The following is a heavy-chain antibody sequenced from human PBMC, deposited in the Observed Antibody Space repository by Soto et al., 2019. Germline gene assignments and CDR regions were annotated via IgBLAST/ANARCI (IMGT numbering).Heavy chain of an antibody. J-gene: IGHJ5*02. V-gene: IGHV4-39*01. CDR2: IYYIGST. D-gene: IGHD2-21*02. CDR3: ARQILRWFDP. CDR1: GGSISSSIYY. Sequence: SETLSLTCTVSGGSISSSIYYWGWIRQPPGKGLEWIGSIYYIGSTYYNPSLKSRVTISVYTSKNQFSLKLSSVTAADTAVYYCARQILRWFDPWGQGTTVTVYS.